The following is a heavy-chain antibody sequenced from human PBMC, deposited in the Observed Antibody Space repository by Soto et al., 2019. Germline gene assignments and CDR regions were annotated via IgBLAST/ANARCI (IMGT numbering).Heavy chain of an antibody. Sequence: GGSLRLSCAASGFTFSSYSMNWVRQAPGKGLEWVSYISSGSATIYYADSVKGRFTISRDNAKNSLYLQMNSLRAEDTALYYCAKDMDVVVVAATPGAFDIWGQGTMVTVSS. D-gene: IGHD2-15*01. V-gene: IGHV3-48*04. J-gene: IGHJ3*02. CDR2: ISSGSATI. CDR1: GFTFSSYS. CDR3: AKDMDVVVVAATPGAFDI.